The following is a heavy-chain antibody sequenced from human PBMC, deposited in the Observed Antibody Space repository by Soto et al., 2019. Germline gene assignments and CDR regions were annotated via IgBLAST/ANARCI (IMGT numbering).Heavy chain of an antibody. CDR2: ITPDGGTT. CDR1: GFTFNKYG. J-gene: IGHJ4*02. CDR3: AKTFHDSGGYFYDY. Sequence: GGSLRLSCAASGFTFNKYGMHWVRQAPGKGLEYVSAITPDGGTTYYADSVKGRFTIFRDNSKNTLYLQMGSLSAEDMAVYYCAKTFHDSGGYFYDYWGQGALVTVSS. D-gene: IGHD3-22*01. V-gene: IGHV3-64*02.